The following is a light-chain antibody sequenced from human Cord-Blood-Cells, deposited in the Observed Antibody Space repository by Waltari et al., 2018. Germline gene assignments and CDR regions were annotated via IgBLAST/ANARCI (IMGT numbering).Light chain of an antibody. CDR1: QSISSY. CDR2: AAS. J-gene: IGKJ1*01. V-gene: IGKV1-39*01. Sequence: DIQMTQSPSSLSASVGDRVTITCRASQSISSYLNWYQQKPGKAPKLLIYAASSLQSGVPSRFSGSASGTDFTLTSSRLQPEDVATYYCQQSYSTPWTFGQGTKVEIK. CDR3: QQSYSTPWT.